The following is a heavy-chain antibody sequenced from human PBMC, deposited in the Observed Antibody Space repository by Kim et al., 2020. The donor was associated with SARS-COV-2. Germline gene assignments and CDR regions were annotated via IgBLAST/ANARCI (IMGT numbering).Heavy chain of an antibody. CDR2: IYYSGST. CDR3: ARDSIAAAGKRAYYYYYMDV. V-gene: IGHV4-31*03. CDR1: GGSISSGGYY. Sequence: SETLSLTCTVSGGSISSGGYYWSWIRQHPGKGLEWIGYIYYSGSTYYNPSLKSRVTISVDTSKNQFSLKLSSVTAADTAVYYCARDSIAAAGKRAYYYYYMDVWGKGTTVTVSS. D-gene: IGHD6-13*01. J-gene: IGHJ6*03.